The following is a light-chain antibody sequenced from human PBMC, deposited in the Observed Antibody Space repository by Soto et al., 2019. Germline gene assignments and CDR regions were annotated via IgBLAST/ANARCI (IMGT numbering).Light chain of an antibody. J-gene: IGKJ1*01. CDR2: WAS. CDR1: QSVLYSSNNKNY. V-gene: IGKV4-1*01. CDR3: QQYYSTPRT. Sequence: DIVMTQSPDSLAVSLGERATINCKSSQSVLYSSNNKNYLAWYQQKPGQPPKLLIYWASTRESGVPDRFSGSGSGTDFTLTISTLQAEDVAGYYCQQYYSTPRTFGLGTKVQIK.